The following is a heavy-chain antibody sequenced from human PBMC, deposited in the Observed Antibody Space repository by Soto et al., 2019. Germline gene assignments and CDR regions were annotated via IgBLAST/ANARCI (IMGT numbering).Heavy chain of an antibody. CDR2: FDPEDGET. CDR3: ATGGYDFWSGYPHYYYGMDV. Sequence: ASVKVSCKVSGYTLTELSMHWVRQAPGKGLEWMGGFDPEDGETIYAQKFQGRVTMTEDTSTDTAYMELSSLRSEDTAVYYCATGGYDFWSGYPHYYYGMDVWGQGTTVTVS. D-gene: IGHD3-3*01. CDR1: GYTLTELS. V-gene: IGHV1-24*01. J-gene: IGHJ6*02.